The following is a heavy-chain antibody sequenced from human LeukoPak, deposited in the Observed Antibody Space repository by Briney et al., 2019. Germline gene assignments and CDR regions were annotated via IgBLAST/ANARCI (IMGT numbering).Heavy chain of an antibody. J-gene: IGHJ6*02. V-gene: IGHV1-2*06. Sequence: ASVKVSCKASGYTFTGYYMHWVRQAPGQGLEWMGRINPNSGGTNYAQKFQGRVTMTRDTSISTAYMELSRLRSDDTAVYYCARVAYYDFWSGYLNSYYYYGMDVWGQGTTVTVSS. CDR1: GYTFTGYY. D-gene: IGHD3-3*01. CDR2: INPNSGGT. CDR3: ARVAYYDFWSGYLNSYYYYGMDV.